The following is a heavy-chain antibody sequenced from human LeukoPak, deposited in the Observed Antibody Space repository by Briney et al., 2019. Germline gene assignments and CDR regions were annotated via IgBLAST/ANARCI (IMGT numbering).Heavy chain of an antibody. Sequence: SETLSLTCAVSGGSFSGYYWSRIRQPPGTGLEGIGEINHSGITNYNPSLKRRLTISVDTSKDQFSLKLSSAAAADTAVYYYARGRGAVDIGTFWGQGTLVTVSS. V-gene: IGHV4-34*01. CDR1: GGSFSGYY. CDR3: ARGRGAVDIGTF. D-gene: IGHD5-12*01. CDR2: INHSGIT. J-gene: IGHJ4*02.